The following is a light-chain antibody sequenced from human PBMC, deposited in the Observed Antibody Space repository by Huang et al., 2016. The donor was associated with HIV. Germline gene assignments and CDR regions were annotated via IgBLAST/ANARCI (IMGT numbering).Light chain of an antibody. CDR3: QQFVNVPLT. Sequence: DIQMTQSPSSLSASVGDRVTITCQASQGISHYLNWHQHKPGKTPKLLIYDASKLEAGVPSRFSGSGSGTHFTFTISSLQPEDIATYYCQQFVNVPLTFGGGTTVEIK. CDR1: QGISHY. V-gene: IGKV1-33*01. CDR2: DAS. J-gene: IGKJ4*01.